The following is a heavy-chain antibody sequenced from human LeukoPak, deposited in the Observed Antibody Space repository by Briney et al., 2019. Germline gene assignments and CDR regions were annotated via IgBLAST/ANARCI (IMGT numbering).Heavy chain of an antibody. J-gene: IGHJ3*02. V-gene: IGHV1-2*02. Sequence: ASGKVSCKASGYTFTGYYMHWVRQAPGQGLGWMGWINPNSGGTNYAQKFQGRVTMTRDTSIRTAYMELSSLRSDDTAMYYCARDIVVVVAHTFDIWGQGPMVTVSS. CDR1: GYTFTGYY. CDR2: INPNSGGT. CDR3: ARDIVVVVAHTFDI. D-gene: IGHD2-15*01.